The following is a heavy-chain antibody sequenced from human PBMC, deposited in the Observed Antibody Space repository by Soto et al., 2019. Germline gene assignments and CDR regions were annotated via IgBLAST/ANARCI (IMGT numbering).Heavy chain of an antibody. V-gene: IGHV1-69*06. CDR1: GGTFSSYA. Sequence: QVPLVQSGAEVKKPGSSVKVSCKASGGTFSSYAISWVRQAPGQGLEWMGGIIPIFGTANYAQKFQGRVTITADKSTSTAYMELSSLRSEDTAVYYCARDPIVVVPAATNPYYYYGMDVWGQGTTVTVSS. CDR2: IIPIFGTA. CDR3: ARDPIVVVPAATNPYYYYGMDV. J-gene: IGHJ6*02. D-gene: IGHD2-2*01.